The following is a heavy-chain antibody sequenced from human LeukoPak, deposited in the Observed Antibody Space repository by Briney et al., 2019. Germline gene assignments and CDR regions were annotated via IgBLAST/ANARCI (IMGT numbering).Heavy chain of an antibody. CDR3: ARGQYYDFWSGPEAESDEYFQH. J-gene: IGHJ1*01. CDR1: GYTFTGYY. Sequence: ASVKVSCKASGYTFTGYYMHWVLQAPGQGLEWMGWINPNSGGTNYAQKFQGRVTMTRDTSISTAYMELSRLRSDDTAVYYCARGQYYDFWSGPEAESDEYFQHWGQGTLVTVSS. V-gene: IGHV1-2*02. CDR2: INPNSGGT. D-gene: IGHD3-3*01.